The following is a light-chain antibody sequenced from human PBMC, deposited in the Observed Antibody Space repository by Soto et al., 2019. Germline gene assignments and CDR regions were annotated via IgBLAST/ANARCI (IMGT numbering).Light chain of an antibody. CDR2: TAS. CDR1: QSISSY. CDR3: QQSYSIPSP. Sequence: DIQMTQSPSSLSASVGDRVTITCRASQSISSYLNWYQQKPGKAPKLLIYTASTLQSGVPSRFSGSGSEADFTLTISSLQPEDFATYYCQQSYSIPSPFGQGTKVDI. V-gene: IGKV1-39*01. J-gene: IGKJ1*01.